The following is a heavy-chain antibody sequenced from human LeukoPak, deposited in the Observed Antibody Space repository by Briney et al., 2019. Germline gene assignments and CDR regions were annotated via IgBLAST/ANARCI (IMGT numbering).Heavy chain of an antibody. CDR2: ISGSGGST. Sequence: PGGSLRLSCAASGFTFSSYAMSWVRQAPGKGLEWVSAISGSGGSTYYADSVKGRFTISRDNSKNTLYLQMNSLRAEDTAVYYRAKEPLTRLAVAGYLYYRGQGTPVTGFS. V-gene: IGHV3-23*01. CDR1: GFTFSSYA. J-gene: IGHJ4*01. D-gene: IGHD6-19*01. CDR3: AKEPLTRLAVAGYLYY.